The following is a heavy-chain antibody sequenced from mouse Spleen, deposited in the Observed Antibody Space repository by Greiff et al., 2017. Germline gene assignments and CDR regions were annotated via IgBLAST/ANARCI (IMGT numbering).Heavy chain of an antibody. V-gene: IGHV1-15*01. CDR1: GYTFTDYE. CDR2: IDPETGGT. Sequence: VQLQESGAELVRPGASVTLSCKASGYTFTDYEMHWVKQTPVHGLEWIGAIDPETGGTAYNQKFKGKAILTADKSSSTAYMELRSLTSEDSAVYYCTRSGGNYDYAMDYWGQGTSVTVSS. CDR3: TRSGGNYDYAMDY. D-gene: IGHD2-1*01. J-gene: IGHJ4*01.